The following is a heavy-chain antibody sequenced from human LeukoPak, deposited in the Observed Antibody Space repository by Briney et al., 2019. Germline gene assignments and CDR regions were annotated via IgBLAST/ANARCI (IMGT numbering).Heavy chain of an antibody. J-gene: IGHJ4*02. CDR1: GGSISSSSYY. D-gene: IGHD3-3*01. CDR3: ARVLDFWSLTFDY. V-gene: IGHV4-39*07. CDR2: IYYSGST. Sequence: SETLSLTCTVSGGSISSSSYYWGWIRQPPGKGLEWIGSIYYSGSTYYNPSLKSRVTISVDTSKNQFSLKLSSVTAADTAVYYCARVLDFWSLTFDYWGQGTLVTVSS.